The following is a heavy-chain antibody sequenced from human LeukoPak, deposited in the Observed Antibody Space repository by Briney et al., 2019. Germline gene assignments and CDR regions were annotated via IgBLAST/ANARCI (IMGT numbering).Heavy chain of an antibody. CDR1: GYSFTNYG. J-gene: IGHJ4*02. CDR3: ARVAPNRRYCSGGSCLNYFDY. D-gene: IGHD2-15*01. Sequence: SVKVSCKASGYSFTNYGITWVRQAPGQGLEWMGGIIPIFGTANYAQKFQGRVTITADESTSTAYMELSSLRSEDTAVYYCARVAPNRRYCSGGSCLNYFDYWGQGTLVTVSS. V-gene: IGHV1-69*13. CDR2: IIPIFGTA.